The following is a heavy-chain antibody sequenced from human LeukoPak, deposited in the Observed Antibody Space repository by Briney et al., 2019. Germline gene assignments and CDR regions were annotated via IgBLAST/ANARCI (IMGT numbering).Heavy chain of an antibody. CDR3: AREGDYYGSGSYSTVWFDP. CDR2: IIPIFGTA. CDR1: GGTFISYA. V-gene: IGHV1-69*13. Sequence: SVKVSCKASGGTFISYANSWVRQAPGQGLEWMGGIIPIFGTANSAQKFQGRVTITADESTSTAYMELSSLRSEDTAVYYCAREGDYYGSGSYSTVWFDPWGQGTLVTVSS. J-gene: IGHJ5*02. D-gene: IGHD3-10*01.